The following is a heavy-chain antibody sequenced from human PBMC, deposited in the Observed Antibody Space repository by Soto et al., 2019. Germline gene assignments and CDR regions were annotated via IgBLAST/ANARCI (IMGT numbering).Heavy chain of an antibody. V-gene: IGHV3-33*01. CDR1: GFSFSSYD. CDR2: IWYDGSNK. Sequence: QVQLVESGGGVVQPGTSLRLSCAASGFSFSSYDIHWVRQAPGHGLEWAAVIWYDGSNKYYADSVKGRFIISRDNSKNPLYLQINSLRADDTAVYYCARGYSSSRDLGYWGQGTLVTVSS. D-gene: IGHD6-13*01. J-gene: IGHJ4*02. CDR3: ARGYSSSRDLGY.